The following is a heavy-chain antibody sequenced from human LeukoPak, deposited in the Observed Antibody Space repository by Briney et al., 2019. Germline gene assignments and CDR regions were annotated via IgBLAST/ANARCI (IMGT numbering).Heavy chain of an antibody. CDR3: AREPWIQLWYPSRAFDI. J-gene: IGHJ3*02. D-gene: IGHD5-18*01. V-gene: IGHV4-61*02. CDR1: GGSISSSGYY. Sequence: PSETLSLTCTVSGGSISSSGYYWSWIRQPAGKGLEWIGRIYTSGSTNYNPSLKSRVTMSVDTSKNQFSLKLSSVTAADTAVYYCAREPWIQLWYPSRAFDIWGQGTMVIVSS. CDR2: IYTSGST.